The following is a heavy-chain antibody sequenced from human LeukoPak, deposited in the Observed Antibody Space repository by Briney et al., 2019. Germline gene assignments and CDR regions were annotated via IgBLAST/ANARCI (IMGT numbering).Heavy chain of an antibody. CDR3: ARGILLLRRYYYMDV. CDR2: INPNSGGT. J-gene: IGHJ6*03. CDR1: GYTFTSYG. V-gene: IGHV1-2*02. Sequence: ASVKVSCKASGYTFTSYGISWVRQAPGQGLEWMGWINPNSGGTNYAQKFQGRVTMTRDTSISTAYMELSRLRSDDTAVYYCARGILLLRRYYYMDVWGKGTTVTISS. D-gene: IGHD2-15*01.